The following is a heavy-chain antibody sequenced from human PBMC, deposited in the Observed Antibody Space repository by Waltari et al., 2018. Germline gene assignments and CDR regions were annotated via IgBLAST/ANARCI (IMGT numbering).Heavy chain of an antibody. CDR3: VAERAGGYFDY. CDR2: VNGNSGST. Sequence: QVQLQESGPGLVKPSETLSLTCGISGASIRDDYYWSWIRQSPGRGLEWIGNVNGNSGSTDYNPSLQSRVTISKDASNNQFFLKMNSVTAADTAVYYCVAERAGGYFDYWGQGVLVTVSS. D-gene: IGHD3-16*01. CDR1: GASIRDDYY. V-gene: IGHV4-38-2*01. J-gene: IGHJ4*02.